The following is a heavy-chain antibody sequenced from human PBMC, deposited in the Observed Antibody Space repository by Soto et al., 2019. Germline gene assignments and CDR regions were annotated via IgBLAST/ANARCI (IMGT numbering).Heavy chain of an antibody. Sequence: EVQLVESGGGLVQPGWSLRLSCAASGFTFSSYWMSWVRQAPGKGLEWVANIKQDGSEKYYVDSVKGRFTISRDNAKNSLDLQMNSLRAEDTAVYYCASSGWFGDRGAFDIWGQGTMVTVSS. CDR2: IKQDGSEK. V-gene: IGHV3-7*01. D-gene: IGHD3-10*01. CDR1: GFTFSSYW. CDR3: ASSGWFGDRGAFDI. J-gene: IGHJ3*02.